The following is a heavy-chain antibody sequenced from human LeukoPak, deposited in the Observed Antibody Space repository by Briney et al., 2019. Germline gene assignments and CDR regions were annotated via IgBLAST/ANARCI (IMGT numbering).Heavy chain of an antibody. J-gene: IGHJ4*02. V-gene: IGHV4-34*01. CDR1: GGSFSGYY. CDR2: INHSGST. CDR3: AKDKYPTVTASFDY. Sequence: SETLSLTCAVYGGSFSGYYWSWIRQPPGKGLEWIGEINHSGSTNYNPSLKSRVTISVDTSKNQFSLKLSSVTAADTAVYYCAKDKYPTVTASFDYWGQGTLVTVSS. D-gene: IGHD4-17*01.